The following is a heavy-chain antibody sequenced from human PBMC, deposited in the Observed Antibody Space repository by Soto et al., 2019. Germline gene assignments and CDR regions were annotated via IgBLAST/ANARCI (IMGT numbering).Heavy chain of an antibody. Sequence: SVKVSCKASGGTFSSYAISWVRQAPGQVLEWMGGIIPIFGTANYAQKFQGRVTITADESTSTAYMELSSLRSEDTAVYYCARAPKFGSGTARMDVWGQGTTVTVS. D-gene: IGHD3-10*01. J-gene: IGHJ6*02. V-gene: IGHV1-69*13. CDR2: IIPIFGTA. CDR1: GGTFSSYA. CDR3: ARAPKFGSGTARMDV.